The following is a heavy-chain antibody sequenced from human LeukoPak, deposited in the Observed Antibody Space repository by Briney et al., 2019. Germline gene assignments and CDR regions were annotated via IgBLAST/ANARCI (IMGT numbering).Heavy chain of an antibody. V-gene: IGHV3-30-3*01. CDR2: ISYDGSNK. CDR3: ARDPTPEVSYFDY. CDR1: GFTFSSYA. J-gene: IGHJ4*02. Sequence: GRSLRLSCAASGFTFSSYAMHWVRQAPGKGLEWVAVISYDGSNKYYADSMKGRFTISRDNSKNTLYLQMNSLRAEDTAVYYCARDPTPEVSYFDYWGQGTLVTVSS.